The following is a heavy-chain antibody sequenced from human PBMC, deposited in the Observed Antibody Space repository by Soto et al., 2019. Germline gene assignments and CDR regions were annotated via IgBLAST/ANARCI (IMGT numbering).Heavy chain of an antibody. Sequence: QVQLQQWGAGLLKPSETLSLTCAVYGGSFSGYYWSWIRQPPGKGLEWIGEINHSGSTNYNPSLKSRVTISVDTSKNQFSLKLSSVTAADTAVYYCARGIRWRNAFDIWGQGTMVTVSS. V-gene: IGHV4-34*01. CDR3: ARGIRWRNAFDI. CDR1: GGSFSGYY. CDR2: INHSGST. J-gene: IGHJ3*02. D-gene: IGHD4-17*01.